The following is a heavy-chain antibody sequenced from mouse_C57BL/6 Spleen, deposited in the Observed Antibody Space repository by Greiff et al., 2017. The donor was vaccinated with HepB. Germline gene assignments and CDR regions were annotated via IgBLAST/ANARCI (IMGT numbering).Heavy chain of an antibody. CDR2: INPNNGGT. V-gene: IGHV1-26*01. CDR1: GYTFTDYY. D-gene: IGHD1-1*01. J-gene: IGHJ2*01. Sequence: EVQLQQSGPELVKPGASVKISCKASGYTFTDYYMNWVKQSHGKSLEWIGDINPNNGGTSYNQKFKGKATLTVDKSSSTAYMELRSLTSEDSAVYYCARITTVVAHLDYWGQGTTLTVSS. CDR3: ARITTVVAHLDY.